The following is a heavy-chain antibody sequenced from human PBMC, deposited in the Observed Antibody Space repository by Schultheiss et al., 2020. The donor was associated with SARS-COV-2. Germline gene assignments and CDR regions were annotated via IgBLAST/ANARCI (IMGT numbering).Heavy chain of an antibody. CDR2: ISSSSSTI. J-gene: IGHJ6*03. CDR3: ARGEYSKGYMDV. Sequence: GSLKISCAASGCTFSSYWMHWVRQDPGKGLVWVSSISSSSSTIYYVDSVKGRFTISRDNAKNSLYLQMNSLRDEDTAVYYCARGEYSKGYMDVWGNGTTGTVSS. D-gene: IGHD6-6*01. CDR1: GCTFSSYW. V-gene: IGHV3-48*02.